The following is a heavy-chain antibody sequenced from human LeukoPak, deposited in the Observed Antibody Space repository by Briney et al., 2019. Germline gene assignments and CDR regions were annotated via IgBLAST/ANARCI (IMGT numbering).Heavy chain of an antibody. J-gene: IGHJ5*02. CDR2: ISSSSGYI. CDR1: GFTFSNYS. CDR3: AREGGGPPRWLQYLRQGERYNWFDP. V-gene: IGHV3-21*01. D-gene: IGHD5-24*01. Sequence: SGGSLRLSCAASGFTFSNYSMNWVRQAPGKGLEWVSSISSSSGYISYADSVKGRFTMSRDNAKNSLYLQMNSLRAEDTAVYYCAREGGGPPRWLQYLRQGERYNWFDPWGQGTLVTVSS.